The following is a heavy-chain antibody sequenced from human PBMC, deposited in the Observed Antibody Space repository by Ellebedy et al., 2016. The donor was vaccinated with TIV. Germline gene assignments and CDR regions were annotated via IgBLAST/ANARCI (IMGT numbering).Heavy chain of an antibody. J-gene: IGHJ4*02. Sequence: PGGSLRLSCAASGFTFSYYAMHWVRQAPGKGLEWVALISYDGSNKYYADSVKGRFTISSDNSKNTLYLQMNSLRAEDTAVYYCARDLDRNYPGAYFDYWGQGTLVTVSS. V-gene: IGHV3-30-3*01. CDR3: ARDLDRNYPGAYFDY. D-gene: IGHD4-11*01. CDR1: GFTFSYYA. CDR2: ISYDGSNK.